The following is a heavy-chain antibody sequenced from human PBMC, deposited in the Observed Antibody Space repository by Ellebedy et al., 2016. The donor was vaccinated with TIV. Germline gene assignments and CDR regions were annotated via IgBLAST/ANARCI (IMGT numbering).Heavy chain of an antibody. J-gene: IGHJ4*02. CDR1: GFTFSTFG. D-gene: IGHD3-3*01. Sequence: GGSLRLSCAASGFTFSTFGFHWVRQAPGKGLEWVALRSSDGTKGYYADSMKGRFTVSRDNSKNTVYLQVNSLRAEDTAVYYCARGQTDYDFWSGYCNGWGQGTLVTVSS. CDR2: RSSDGTKG. CDR3: ARGQTDYDFWSGYCNG. V-gene: IGHV3-33*05.